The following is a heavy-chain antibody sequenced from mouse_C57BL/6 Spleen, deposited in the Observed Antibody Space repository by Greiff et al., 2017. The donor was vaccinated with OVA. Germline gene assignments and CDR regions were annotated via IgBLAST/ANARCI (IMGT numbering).Heavy chain of an antibody. V-gene: IGHV1-55*01. CDR1: GYTFTSYW. J-gene: IGHJ2*01. D-gene: IGHD1-1*01. CDR3: ASPITTVVADY. Sequence: VQLQQSGAELVKPGASVKMSCKASGYTFTSYWITWVKQRPGQGLEWIGDIYPGSGSTNYNEKFKSKATLTVDTSSSTAYMQLSSLTSEDSAVYYCASPITTVVADYWGQGTTLTVSS. CDR2: IYPGSGST.